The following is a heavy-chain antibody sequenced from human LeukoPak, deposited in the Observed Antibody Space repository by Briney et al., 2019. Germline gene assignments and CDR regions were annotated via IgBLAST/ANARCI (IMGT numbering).Heavy chain of an antibody. CDR2: IKQDGSEK. CDR3: ARESGLLLWFRGLIDY. Sequence: GGSLRLSCAASGFTFSSYWMSWVRQAPGKGLGWVANIKQDGSEKYYVDSVKGRFTISRDNAKNSLYLQMNSLRAEDTAVYYCARESGLLLWFRGLIDYWGQGTLVTVSS. D-gene: IGHD3-10*01. J-gene: IGHJ4*02. CDR1: GFTFSSYW. V-gene: IGHV3-7*01.